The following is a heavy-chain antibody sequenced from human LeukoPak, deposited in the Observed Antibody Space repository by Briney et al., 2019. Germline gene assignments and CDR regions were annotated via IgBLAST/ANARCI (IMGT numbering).Heavy chain of an antibody. CDR1: GFTFSSYA. Sequence: GGSLRLSCAASGFTFSSYAMSWVRKAPGKGLEWVSGISGSGGSTYYADSVKGRFTISRDNSKNTLSLQINSLRAEDTAIYYCAKDLMSGSIFDYWGQGTLVTVSS. J-gene: IGHJ4*02. V-gene: IGHV3-23*01. D-gene: IGHD1-26*01. CDR3: AKDLMSGSIFDY. CDR2: ISGSGGST.